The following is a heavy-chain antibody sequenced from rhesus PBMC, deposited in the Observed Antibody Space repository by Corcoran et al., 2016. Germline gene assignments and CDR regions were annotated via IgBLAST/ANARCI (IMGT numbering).Heavy chain of an antibody. J-gene: IGHJ4*01. CDR2: ITPSNGNT. CDR1: GYTFTSYS. CDR3: TRGVGSSDCGY. D-gene: IGHD4-29*01. V-gene: IGHV1-200*01. Sequence: QVQLVQFGAEVKKPGASVKLSCKASGYTFTSYSINWVRQAPGQGLEWRGWITPSNGNTGYAKKFQGRVTMTRDTSTSTAYMELSSLRSEDTAVYYCTRGVGSSDCGYWGQGVLVTVSS.